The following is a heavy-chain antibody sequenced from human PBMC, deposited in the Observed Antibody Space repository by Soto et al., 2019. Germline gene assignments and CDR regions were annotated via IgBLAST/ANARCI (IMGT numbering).Heavy chain of an antibody. J-gene: IGHJ4*02. CDR3: AKDRTGTLSY. CDR1: GFTFSSYG. V-gene: IGHV3-30*18. D-gene: IGHD1-1*01. Sequence: GGSLRLSCAASGFTFSSYGMHWVRQAPGKGLEWVAVISYDGSNKYYADSVKGRFTISRDNSKNTLYLQMNSLRAEDTAVYYCAKDRTGTLSYWGQGTLVTVSS. CDR2: ISYDGSNK.